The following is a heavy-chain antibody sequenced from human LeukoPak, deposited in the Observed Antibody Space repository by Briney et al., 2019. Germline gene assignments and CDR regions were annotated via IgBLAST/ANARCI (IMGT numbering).Heavy chain of an antibody. CDR1: VLIFSSYW. CDR3: VRVVTGSLDY. D-gene: IGHD3-9*01. Sequence: GRSLRLSRVASVLIFSSYWMAGVRQAPARGREWVADKKHEGCEKNCVESVKDRFTDSRDNAKNSVYLPMNTLRAEDTAVYHCVRVVTGSLDYWGQGTLVTVSS. CDR2: KKHEGCEK. V-gene: IGHV3-7*01. J-gene: IGHJ4*02.